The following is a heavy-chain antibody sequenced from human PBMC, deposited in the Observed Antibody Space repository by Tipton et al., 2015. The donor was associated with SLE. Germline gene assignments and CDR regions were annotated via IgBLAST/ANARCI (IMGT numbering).Heavy chain of an antibody. CDR2: IYYSGSP. D-gene: IGHD3-3*01. CDR3: ASGTLEWSHEPDY. J-gene: IGHJ4*02. CDR1: GGSITTSNYF. V-gene: IGHV4-39*07. Sequence: TLSLTCSVSGGSITTSNYFWGWIRQPPGKGLEWIGNIYYSGSPYYNPSLKSRVTISVNTSKNQFSLRLSSVTAADTAMFYCASGTLEWSHEPDYWCQGTLVTVSS.